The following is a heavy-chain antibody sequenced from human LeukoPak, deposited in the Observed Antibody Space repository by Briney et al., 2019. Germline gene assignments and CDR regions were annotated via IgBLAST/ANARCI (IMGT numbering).Heavy chain of an antibody. CDR3: ARVSHQQLVLIDY. CDR1: GGSISSGGYY. Sequence: SSQTLSLTCTVSGGSISSGGYYWSWIRQPPGKGLEWIGEINHSGSTNYNPSLKSRVTISVDTPKNQFSLKLSSVTAADTAVYYCARVSHQQLVLIDYWGQGTLVTVSS. J-gene: IGHJ4*02. D-gene: IGHD6-13*01. V-gene: IGHV4-30-2*01. CDR2: INHSGST.